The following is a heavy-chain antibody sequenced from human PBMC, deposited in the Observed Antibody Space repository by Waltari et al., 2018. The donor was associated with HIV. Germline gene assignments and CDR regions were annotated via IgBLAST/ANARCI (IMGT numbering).Heavy chain of an antibody. CDR3: ARGIGVPDLYYFDY. CDR2: IYQSGGT. Sequence: QVQLQESGPGLVKPSGTLSLTCAVSGGSISSSNWWSWVRQPPGKELEWIGEIYQSGGTTYNPSLKSRVTIAVDKSKSQFCLKLGSVTAADTAVYYGARGIGVPDLYYFDYWGQGTLVTVSS. D-gene: IGHD3-3*01. J-gene: IGHJ4*02. V-gene: IGHV4-4*02. CDR1: GGSISSSNW.